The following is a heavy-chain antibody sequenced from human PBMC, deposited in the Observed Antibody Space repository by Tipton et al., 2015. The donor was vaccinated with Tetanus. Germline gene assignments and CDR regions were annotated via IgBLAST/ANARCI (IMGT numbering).Heavy chain of an antibody. J-gene: IGHJ4*02. D-gene: IGHD2/OR15-2a*01. Sequence: TLSLTCTVSGDSVSGYYWSWIRQPPGKGLEWIGYVYYTGSTNHNPSLKSRVTISMDRSNTQFSLRLDSLTAADTAVYYCARAAGFLGLTHDFWGRGTLVSVSS. CDR3: ARAAGFLGLTHDF. CDR1: GDSVSGYY. CDR2: VYYTGST. V-gene: IGHV4-59*08.